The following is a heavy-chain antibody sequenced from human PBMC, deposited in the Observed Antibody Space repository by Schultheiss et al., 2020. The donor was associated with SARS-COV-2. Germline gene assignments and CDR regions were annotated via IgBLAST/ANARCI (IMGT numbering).Heavy chain of an antibody. CDR1: GGSISSSSYY. V-gene: IGHV4-39*01. D-gene: IGHD4-17*01. CDR2: IHKSGNT. CDR3: ARRGTYGDYSIDS. Sequence: SETLSLTCTVSGGSISSSSYYWSWIRQSPGKGLEWIGSIHKSGNTFYNPSLKSRVTISVDTSKNQFSLKLSSVTAADTSVYFCARRGTYGDYSIDSWGQGTLVTVSS. J-gene: IGHJ4*02.